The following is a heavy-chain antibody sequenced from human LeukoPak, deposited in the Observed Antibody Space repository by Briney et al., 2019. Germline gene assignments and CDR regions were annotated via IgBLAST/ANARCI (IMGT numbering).Heavy chain of an antibody. CDR1: GFTFSSYA. V-gene: IGHV3-30-3*01. D-gene: IGHD3-22*01. CDR2: ISYDGSNK. J-gene: IGHJ4*02. Sequence: GGSLRLSCAASGFTFSSYAMHWVRRAPGKGLEWVAVISYDGSNKYYADSVKGRFTISRDNSKNTLYLQMNSLRAEDTAVYYCARGPKNARDSSGYYGAYWGQGTLVTVSS. CDR3: ARGPKNARDSSGYYGAY.